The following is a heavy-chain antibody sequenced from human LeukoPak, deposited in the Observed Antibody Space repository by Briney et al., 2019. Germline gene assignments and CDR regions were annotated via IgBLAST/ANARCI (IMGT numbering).Heavy chain of an antibody. CDR3: ASFTRETLFDI. CDR2: IYYSGST. V-gene: IGHV4-59*01. Sequence: SETLSLTCTVSGGSISSYYWSWIRQPPGKGLEWIGYIYYSGSTSYNPSLKSRVTISVDTSKNQFSLKLSSVTAADTAVYYCASFTRETLFDIWGQGTMVTVSS. J-gene: IGHJ3*02. CDR1: GGSISSYY.